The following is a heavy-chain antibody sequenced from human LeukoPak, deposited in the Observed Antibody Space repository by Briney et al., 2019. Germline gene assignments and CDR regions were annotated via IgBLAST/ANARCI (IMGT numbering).Heavy chain of an antibody. CDR3: ARARYYYGSGSYAFDS. Sequence: SETLSLTCTVSGGSISSSSYYWGWIRQPPGKGLEWIGSIYYSGSTYYNPSLKSRVTISVDTSKNQFSLKLSSVTAADTAVYYCARARYYYGSGSYAFDSWGQGTLVTVSS. CDR1: GGSISSSSYY. V-gene: IGHV4-39*01. CDR2: IYYSGST. D-gene: IGHD3-10*01. J-gene: IGHJ5*01.